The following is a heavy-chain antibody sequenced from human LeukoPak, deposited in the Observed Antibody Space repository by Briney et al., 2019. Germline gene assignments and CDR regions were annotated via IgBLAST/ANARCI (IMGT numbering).Heavy chain of an antibody. D-gene: IGHD2-2*03. CDR2: IYYSGST. CDR1: GGSISSNGYY. J-gene: IGHJ4*02. CDR3: ARLRGVDIGVAPAAMGEFDY. V-gene: IGHV4-39*01. Sequence: SETLSLTCTVSGGSISSNGYYWGWIRQPPGKGLESIASIYYSGSTYYNPSLKSRVTISVDTSKNQLSLKLSSLTAADTTIYYCARLRGVDIGVAPAAMGEFDYWGQGARDTVSS.